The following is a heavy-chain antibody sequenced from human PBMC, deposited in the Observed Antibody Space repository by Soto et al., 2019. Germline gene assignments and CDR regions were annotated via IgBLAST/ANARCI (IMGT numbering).Heavy chain of an antibody. CDR3: ARGKSRGLYDILTGPTTQFDY. CDR2: MNPNSGNT. V-gene: IGHV1-8*01. Sequence: ASVKVSCKASGYTFTSYDINWVRQATGQGLEWMGWMNPNSGNTGYAQKFQGRVTMTRNTSISTAYMELSSLRSEDTAVYYCARGKSRGLYDILTGPTTQFDYWGQGTLVTVSS. J-gene: IGHJ4*02. CDR1: GYTFTSYD. D-gene: IGHD3-9*01.